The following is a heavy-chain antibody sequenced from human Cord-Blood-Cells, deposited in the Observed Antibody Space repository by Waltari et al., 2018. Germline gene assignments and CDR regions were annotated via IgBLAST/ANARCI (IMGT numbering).Heavy chain of an antibody. Sequence: QVQLVQSGAEVKKPGSSVKVSCKASGGTFSSYAISWVRQAPGQGLEWMGGIIPIFGTANYAQKFQGRVTITADESTSTAYMELSSLRSEDTAVYHCAREPYDYVWGSYRGFDPWGQGTLVTVSS. J-gene: IGHJ5*02. V-gene: IGHV1-69*01. CDR1: GGTFSSYA. D-gene: IGHD3-16*02. CDR2: IIPIFGTA. CDR3: AREPYDYVWGSYRGFDP.